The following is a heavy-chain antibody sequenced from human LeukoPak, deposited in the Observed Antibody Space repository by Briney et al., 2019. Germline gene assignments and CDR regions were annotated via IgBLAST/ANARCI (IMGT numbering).Heavy chain of an antibody. J-gene: IGHJ4*02. Sequence: SETLSLTCTVSGGSISSYYWSWIRQPAGKGLEWIGRIYTSGSTNYNPSLKSRVTMSVDTSKNQFSLKLSSVTAADTAVYYCARHRQGGIYSSSWYGFDYWGQGTLVTVSS. CDR3: ARHRQGGIYSSSWYGFDY. CDR2: IYTSGST. D-gene: IGHD6-13*01. CDR1: GGSISSYY. V-gene: IGHV4-4*07.